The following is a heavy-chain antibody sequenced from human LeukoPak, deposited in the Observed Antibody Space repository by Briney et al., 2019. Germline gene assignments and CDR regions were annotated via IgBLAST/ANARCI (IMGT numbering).Heavy chain of an antibody. CDR3: AKGGNSEYSSSSY. Sequence: SETLSLTCAVYGVSFSRYYWSWIRQSPGKGLEWIAEINHRGDTNYNASVKSRVTISVDTSKNQFSLKLNSVTAADTAVYYCAKGGNSEYSSSSYWGQGTLVTVSS. V-gene: IGHV4-34*01. J-gene: IGHJ4*02. D-gene: IGHD6-6*01. CDR2: INHRGDT. CDR1: GVSFSRYY.